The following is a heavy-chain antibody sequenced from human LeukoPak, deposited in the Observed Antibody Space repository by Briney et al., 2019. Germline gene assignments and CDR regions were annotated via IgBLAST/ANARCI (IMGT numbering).Heavy chain of an antibody. V-gene: IGHV3-48*04. D-gene: IGHD6-19*01. J-gene: IGHJ3*02. CDR2: ISSSSSTI. CDR1: GFSFSTYG. Sequence: PGGSLRLSCAASGFSFSTYGMHWVRQAPGKGLEWVSYISSSSSTIYYADSVKGRFTISRDNAKNSLYLQMNSLRAEDTAVYYCARGGQWLADAFDIWGQGTMVTVSS. CDR3: ARGGQWLADAFDI.